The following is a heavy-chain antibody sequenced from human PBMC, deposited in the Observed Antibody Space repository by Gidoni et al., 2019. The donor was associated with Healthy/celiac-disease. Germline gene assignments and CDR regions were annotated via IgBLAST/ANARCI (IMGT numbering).Heavy chain of an antibody. CDR1: GCSFDDSA. CDR3: AKSLEWPNAAFDI. D-gene: IGHD3-3*01. Sequence: EVQLGEYGGGLVQPGRSLRLSCAAPGCSFDDSAMPWVRQAPGKGLEWVSGISWYRGIIGYAASVMGRFTISRANAKNSLFLQMNSLRAEDTALYYCAKSLEWPNAAFDIWGQGTMVTVSS. J-gene: IGHJ3*02. CDR2: ISWYRGII. V-gene: IGHV3-9*01.